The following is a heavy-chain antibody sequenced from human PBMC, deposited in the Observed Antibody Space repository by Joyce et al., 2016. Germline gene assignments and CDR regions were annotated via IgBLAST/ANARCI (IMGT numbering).Heavy chain of an antibody. V-gene: IGHV1-18*04. CDR3: ARQVVATDDRGDYFDY. Sequence: QVQLVQSGADVKTPGGSVKVSCQTSGYTFTSYAVSWLRLAPGQGLEWIGWVSGKNGDTRYSQKCQGRVIMTTDTSTSMSSMELRSLNSDDTGVYYCARQVVATDDRGDYFDYWGQGTLVIVSS. CDR1: GYTFTSYA. D-gene: IGHD2-15*01. J-gene: IGHJ4*02. CDR2: VSGKNGDT.